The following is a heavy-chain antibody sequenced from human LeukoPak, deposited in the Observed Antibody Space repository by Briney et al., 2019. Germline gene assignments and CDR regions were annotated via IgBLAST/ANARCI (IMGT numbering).Heavy chain of an antibody. J-gene: IGHJ6*02. D-gene: IGHD6-13*01. V-gene: IGHV4-39*01. Sequence: SETLSLTCTVSGGSISSSSYYLGWIRHPPGTGLEWIGSIYYSGSTYYNPSLKSRVTISVDTSKNQFSLKLSSVTAADTAVYYCARQYSSSWYPYYYYGMDVWGQGTTVTVSS. CDR3: ARQYSSSWYPYYYYGMDV. CDR2: IYYSGST. CDR1: GGSISSSSYY.